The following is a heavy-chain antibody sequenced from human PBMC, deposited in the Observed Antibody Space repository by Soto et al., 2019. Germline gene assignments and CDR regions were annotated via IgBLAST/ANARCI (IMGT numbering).Heavy chain of an antibody. CDR3: ARDRCTNGVCYLDY. CDR1: GFTFSSYW. Sequence: EVQLVESGGGLVQPGGSLRLSCAASGFTFSSYWMSWVRQAPGTGLEWVANIKQDGSEKYYVDSVKGRFTISRDNAKNSLYLQMNSLRAEDTAVYYCARDRCTNGVCYLDYWGQGTLVTVSS. CDR2: IKQDGSEK. D-gene: IGHD2-8*01. J-gene: IGHJ4*02. V-gene: IGHV3-7*05.